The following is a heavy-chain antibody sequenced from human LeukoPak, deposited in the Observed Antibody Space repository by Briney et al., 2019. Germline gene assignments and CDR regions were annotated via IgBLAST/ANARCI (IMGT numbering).Heavy chain of an antibody. CDR3: ARGEYYFDY. CDR2: IYHSGST. CDR1: GGSISSSSYY. V-gene: IGHV4-30-2*01. J-gene: IGHJ4*02. Sequence: SETLSLTCTVSGGSISSSSYYWGWIRQPPGKVLEWIVYIYHSGSTYYNPALKSRVTISVDRSKNQFSLKLSSVTAADTAVYYCARGEYYFDYWGQGTLVTVSS.